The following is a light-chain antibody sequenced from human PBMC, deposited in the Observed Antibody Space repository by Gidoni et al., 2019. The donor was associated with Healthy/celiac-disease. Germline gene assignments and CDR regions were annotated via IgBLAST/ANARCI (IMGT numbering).Light chain of an antibody. CDR1: QSVSSY. CDR2: DAS. J-gene: IGKJ2*01. Sequence: EIVLTQSPATLSLSPGERATLSGRASQSVSSYLAWYQQKPGQAPRLLIYDASNRATGIPARFSGSGSGTDFTLTSSSLEPEDFAVYSCQQRSNWPLYTFGQGTKLEIK. V-gene: IGKV3-11*01. CDR3: QQRSNWPLYT.